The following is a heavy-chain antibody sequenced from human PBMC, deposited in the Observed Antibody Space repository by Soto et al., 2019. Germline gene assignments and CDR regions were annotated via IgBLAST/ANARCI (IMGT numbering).Heavy chain of an antibody. Sequence: QVQLVESGGGVVQPGRSLRLSCAASGFTFSSYGMHWVRQAPGKGLEWVAVIWYDGSNKYFADSVKGRFTISRDNSKNTLYLQMNSLRAEDTAVYYCARESSGRCIDSWGQGTLVTVSS. CDR2: IWYDGSNK. D-gene: IGHD1-26*01. CDR3: ARESSGRCIDS. CDR1: GFTFSSYG. V-gene: IGHV3-33*01. J-gene: IGHJ4*02.